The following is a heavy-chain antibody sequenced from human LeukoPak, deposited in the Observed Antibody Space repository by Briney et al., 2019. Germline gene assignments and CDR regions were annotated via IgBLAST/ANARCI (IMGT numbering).Heavy chain of an antibody. V-gene: IGHV3-30*02. J-gene: IGHJ4*02. CDR2: IRYDGSNK. Sequence: PGGSLRLSCAASGFTFSSYGMHWVRQAPGKGLEWVAFIRYDGSNKYNADSVKGRFTVSRDNSKNTLYLQMNSLRAEDTAVYYCAKDNPIAVAGTVDYWGQGTLVTVSS. D-gene: IGHD6-19*01. CDR3: AKDNPIAVAGTVDY. CDR1: GFTFSSYG.